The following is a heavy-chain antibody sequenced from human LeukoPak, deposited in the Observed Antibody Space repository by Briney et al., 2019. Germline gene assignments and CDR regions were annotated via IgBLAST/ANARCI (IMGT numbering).Heavy chain of an antibody. CDR2: IYSGGST. CDR3: AKDGGEYYDILTGYYPRLYYMDV. D-gene: IGHD3-9*01. V-gene: IGHV3-66*01. J-gene: IGHJ6*03. Sequence: PGGSLRLSCAASGFTVRSNYMNWVRQAPGKGLEWVSVIYSGGSTYYADSVKGRFTISRDNSKNTLYLQMNSLRAEDTAVYYCAKDGGEYYDILTGYYPRLYYMDVWGKGTTVTISS. CDR1: GFTVRSNY.